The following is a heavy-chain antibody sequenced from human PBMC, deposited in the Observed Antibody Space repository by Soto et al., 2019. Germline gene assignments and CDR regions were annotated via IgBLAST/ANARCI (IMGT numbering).Heavy chain of an antibody. D-gene: IGHD3-10*01. CDR3: ATSYGSGYRAFDF. CDR2: VNPILSMS. V-gene: IGHV1-69*04. J-gene: IGHJ4*02. CDR1: GDTFNFYS. Sequence: QVQLVQSGAEVKRPGSSAKISCKASGDTFNFYSINWVRQAPGLGLEWMGRVNPILSMSNYAQRFQGRVTMTADKSTSTAYMELSGLRSEDTAIYYCATSYGSGYRAFDFWGQGALVTVSS.